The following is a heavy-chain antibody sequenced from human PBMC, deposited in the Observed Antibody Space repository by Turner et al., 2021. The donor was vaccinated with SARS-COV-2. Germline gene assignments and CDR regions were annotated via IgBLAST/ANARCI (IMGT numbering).Heavy chain of an antibody. CDR2: INPNSGET. Sequence: QVQLIQSGAEVKEPGASMKVSCTASGYPFNGYFLHWVRQVPGQGPEWLAWINPNSGETKYDEKFQDRVTVTKDSSINTAYMELTRLKSDDTAVHYCARGLHNWVVVVTSYFDLWGQGTLVTVSS. J-gene: IGHJ4*02. CDR1: GYPFNGYF. V-gene: IGHV1-2*02. D-gene: IGHD2-21*01. CDR3: ARGLHNWVVVVTSYFDL.